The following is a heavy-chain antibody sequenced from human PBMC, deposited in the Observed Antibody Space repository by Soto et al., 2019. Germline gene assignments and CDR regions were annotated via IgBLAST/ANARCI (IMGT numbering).Heavy chain of an antibody. CDR1: GGSISSGDYY. D-gene: IGHD6-13*01. CDR3: AGPLSSSWYHAFDI. Sequence: QVQLQESGPGLVKPSQTLSLTCTVSGGSISSGDYYWSWIRQPPGKGLEWIGYIYYSGSTYYNQSLKSRATISVDTAKNQFSLKLSSVTAADTAVYYCAGPLSSSWYHAFDIWGQGTMVTVSS. J-gene: IGHJ3*02. V-gene: IGHV4-30-4*01. CDR2: IYYSGST.